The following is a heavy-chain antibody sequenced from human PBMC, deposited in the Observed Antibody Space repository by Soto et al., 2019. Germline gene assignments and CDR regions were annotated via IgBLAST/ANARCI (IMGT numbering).Heavy chain of an antibody. V-gene: IGHV3-53*02. CDR3: ARDRGGYSYGSPGAFDI. CDR2: IYSGGST. J-gene: IGHJ3*02. Sequence: EVQLVETGGGLIQPGGSLRLSCAASGFTVSSNYMSWVRQAPGKGLEWVSVIYSGGSTYYADSVKGRFTISRGNSKNTLYLQMNSLIAEDTAVYYCARDRGGYSYGSPGAFDIWGQGTMVTVSS. D-gene: IGHD5-18*01. CDR1: GFTVSSNY.